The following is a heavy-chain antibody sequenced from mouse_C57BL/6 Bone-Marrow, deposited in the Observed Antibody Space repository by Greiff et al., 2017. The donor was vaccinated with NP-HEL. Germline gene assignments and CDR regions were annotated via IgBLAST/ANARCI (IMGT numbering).Heavy chain of an antibody. CDR3: AREATGHFDY. CDR1: GYTFTSYW. V-gene: IGHV1-64*01. Sequence: QVQLQQPGAELVKPGASVKLSCKASGYTFTSYWMHWVKQRPGQGLEWIGMIQPNSGSTNYNEKFKSKATLTVDKSSSTAYMQLSSLTSEDSAVYYCAREATGHFDYWGQGTTLTVSS. J-gene: IGHJ2*01. CDR2: IQPNSGST. D-gene: IGHD4-1*02.